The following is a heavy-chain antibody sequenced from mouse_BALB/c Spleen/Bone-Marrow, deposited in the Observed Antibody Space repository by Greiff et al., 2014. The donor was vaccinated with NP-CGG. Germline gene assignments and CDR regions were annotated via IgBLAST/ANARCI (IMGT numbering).Heavy chain of an antibody. CDR1: GFSLTSYG. V-gene: IGHV2-9*02. J-gene: IGHJ4*01. CDR2: IWAGGST. CDR3: ARGLLRYFAMDY. Sequence: QVQLQQPGPGLVAPSQSLSITCTVSGFSLTSYGVHWVRQPPGKGLEWLGVIWAGGSTNYNSALMSRLSISKDNSKSQVFLKMNSLQTDDTAMYYCARGLLRYFAMDYWGQGASVTVSS. D-gene: IGHD1-1*01.